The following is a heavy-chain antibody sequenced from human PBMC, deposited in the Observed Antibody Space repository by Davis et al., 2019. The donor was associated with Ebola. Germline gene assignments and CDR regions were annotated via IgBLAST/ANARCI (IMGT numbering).Heavy chain of an antibody. CDR3: ARGRTGTIPYYYGMDV. V-gene: IGHV4-59*01. D-gene: IGHD1-7*01. Sequence: SETLSPTCTAPGGSISSYYWSWIRQPPGKGLEWIGYIYYSGSTNYNPSLKSRVNISVDTSKNQFSLKLSAVTAADTAVYYCARGRTGTIPYYYGMDVWGQGTMVTVSS. CDR1: GGSISSYY. J-gene: IGHJ6*02. CDR2: IYYSGST.